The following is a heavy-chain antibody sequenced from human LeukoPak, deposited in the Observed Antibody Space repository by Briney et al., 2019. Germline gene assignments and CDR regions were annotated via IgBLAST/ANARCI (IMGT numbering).Heavy chain of an antibody. V-gene: IGHV5-10-1*01. CDR1: GYSFTSYW. D-gene: IGHD6-19*01. Sequence: KSGESLKVSCKGSGYSFTSYWISWVRQMPGKGLEWMGRIDPSDSYTNYSPSLQGHVTISADKSISTAYLQWSSLKASDTAMYYCARHQGKWAVALDYWGQGTLVTVSS. CDR2: IDPSDSYT. J-gene: IGHJ4*02. CDR3: ARHQGKWAVALDY.